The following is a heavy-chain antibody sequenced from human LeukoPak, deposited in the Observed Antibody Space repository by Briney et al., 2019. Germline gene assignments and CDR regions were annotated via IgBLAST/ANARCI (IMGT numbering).Heavy chain of an antibody. D-gene: IGHD6-13*01. CDR1: GFNFSSYG. Sequence: PGGSLRLSCAASGFNFSSYGMHWVRQAPGKGLEWVTVIWYDGSNKYYADSVKGRFTISRDNSKNTLYLEVNSLRAEDTAVYYCARVGSSSWYGDYWGQGTLVTVSS. V-gene: IGHV3-33*01. CDR3: ARVGSSSWYGDY. CDR2: IWYDGSNK. J-gene: IGHJ4*02.